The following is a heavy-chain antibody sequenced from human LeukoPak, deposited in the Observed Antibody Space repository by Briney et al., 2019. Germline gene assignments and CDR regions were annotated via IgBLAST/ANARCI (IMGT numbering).Heavy chain of an antibody. D-gene: IGHD6-19*01. CDR3: ARGQSVAGDPYDY. Sequence: SETLSLTCAVYGGSFSGYYWTWLRQPPGKGLEWIGEINHSGNANYNPSLKSRVTISVDTSKNQFSLNLSSVTAADTAVYYCARGQSVAGDPYDYWGQGTLVTVSS. CDR2: INHSGNA. V-gene: IGHV4-34*01. CDR1: GGSFSGYY. J-gene: IGHJ4*02.